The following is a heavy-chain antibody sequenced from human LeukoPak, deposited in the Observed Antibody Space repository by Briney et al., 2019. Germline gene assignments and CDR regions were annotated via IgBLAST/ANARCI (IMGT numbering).Heavy chain of an antibody. CDR3: ARNVFGGSYFDY. CDR2: IITIFGTA. V-gene: IGHV1-69*13. D-gene: IGHD1-26*01. CDR1: GYTFTSYG. J-gene: IGHJ4*02. Sequence: SVKLSCKASGYTFTSYGISWVRQAPGQGLEWMGGIITIFGTANYAQKFQGRVTITADESTSTASMELSSLRSRDKAVYYCARNVFGGSYFDYWGQGTLVTVSS.